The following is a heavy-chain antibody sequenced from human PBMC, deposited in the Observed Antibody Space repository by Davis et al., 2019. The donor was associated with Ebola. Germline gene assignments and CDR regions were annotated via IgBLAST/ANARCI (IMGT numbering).Heavy chain of an antibody. CDR1: GYAFADYW. Sequence: GESLKISCKGSGYAFADYWIAWVRQTPGKGLEWMGIIYAGDSDSRYSPSFEGQVTISVDRSITTAYLQWSSLKASDTAMYYCATQKYYYYGMDVWGQGTTVTVSS. CDR3: ATQKYYYYGMDV. CDR2: IYAGDSDS. V-gene: IGHV5-51*01. J-gene: IGHJ6*02.